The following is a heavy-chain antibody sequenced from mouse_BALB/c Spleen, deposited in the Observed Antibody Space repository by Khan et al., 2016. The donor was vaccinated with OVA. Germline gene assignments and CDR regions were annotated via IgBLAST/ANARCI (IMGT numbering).Heavy chain of an antibody. D-gene: IGHD2-3*01. CDR3: SRPAYDGYYDY. J-gene: IGHJ2*01. CDR1: GYTFTDYA. Sequence: QVQLQQSGPELVRPGVSVKISCKGSGYTFTDYALHWVKQSHAKSLEWIGLISTYSGNTNYNQKFKGKATMTVDKSSRTAYMELARLTSEDSAIYYCSRPAYDGYYDYWGQGTTLTVSS. V-gene: IGHV1S137*01. CDR2: ISTYSGNT.